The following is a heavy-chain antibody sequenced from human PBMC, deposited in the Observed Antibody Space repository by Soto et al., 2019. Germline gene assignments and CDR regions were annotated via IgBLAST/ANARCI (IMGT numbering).Heavy chain of an antibody. CDR3: AKDRMAAGVRGYFDS. J-gene: IGHJ4*02. D-gene: IGHD3-10*01. V-gene: IGHV3-30*18. CDR2: IIYDGSTK. CDR1: GFTFSSYG. Sequence: QVQLVESGGGVVQPGRSLRLSCAASGFTFSSYGMHWVRQAPGKGLEWVAVIIYDGSTKYYADSVKGRFTISRDNSKRTLYLQMNSLGAEDTAVYYCAKDRMAAGVRGYFDSWGQGTLVTVSS.